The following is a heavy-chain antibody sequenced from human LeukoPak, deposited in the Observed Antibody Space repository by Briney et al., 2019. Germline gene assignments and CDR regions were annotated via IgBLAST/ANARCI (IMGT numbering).Heavy chain of an antibody. CDR1: GGSISSGGYY. J-gene: IGHJ4*02. D-gene: IGHD3-10*01. Sequence: TLSLTCTVSGGSISSGGYYWSWIRPHPGKGLEWIGYIYYSGSTYYNPSLRSRVTISVDTSKNQFSLKLSSVTAADTAVYYCASVPGETRGIYYWGQGTLVTVSS. CDR3: ASVPGETRGIYY. CDR2: IYYSGST. V-gene: IGHV4-31*03.